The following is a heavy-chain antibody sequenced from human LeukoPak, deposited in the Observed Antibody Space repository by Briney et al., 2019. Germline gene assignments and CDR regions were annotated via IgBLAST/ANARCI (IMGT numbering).Heavy chain of an antibody. CDR2: ISAYNGNT. J-gene: IGHJ4*02. V-gene: IGHV1-18*01. CDR1: GYTFTNYG. D-gene: IGHD6-19*01. Sequence: ASVKVSCKASGYTFTNYGISWVRQAPGQGLEWMGWISAYNGNTNYAQKLQDRVTMTTDTSTNTAHMELRSLRSDDTAVYYCARDALRITVAGTLDYWGQGTLVTVSS. CDR3: ARDALRITVAGTLDY.